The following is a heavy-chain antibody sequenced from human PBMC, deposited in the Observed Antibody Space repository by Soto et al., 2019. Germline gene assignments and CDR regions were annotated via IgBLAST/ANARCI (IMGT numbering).Heavy chain of an antibody. D-gene: IGHD1-26*01. CDR2: IIPIFGTA. V-gene: IGHV1-69*13. Sequence: AASVKVSCRASGGTFSSYAISWVRQAPGQGLEWMGGIIPIFGTANYAQKFQGRVTITADESTSTAYMELSSLRSEDTAVYYCARRMFSGAAYFDYWGQGTLVTVSS. J-gene: IGHJ4*02. CDR1: GGTFSSYA. CDR3: ARRMFSGAAYFDY.